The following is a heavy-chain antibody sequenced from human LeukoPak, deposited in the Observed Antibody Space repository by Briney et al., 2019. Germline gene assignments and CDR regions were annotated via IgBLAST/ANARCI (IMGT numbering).Heavy chain of an antibody. CDR3: ASSSRGAFDI. CDR2: INHSGST. CDR1: GGTFRGYY. J-gene: IGHJ3*02. V-gene: IGHV4-34*08. D-gene: IGHD3-10*01. Sequence: ETSETLSLTCAVYGGTFRGYYWSWIRQPPGKGLEWIGEINHSGSTNYNPSLKSRVTISVDTSKNQFSLKLSSVTAAGTAVYYCASSSRGAFDIWGQGTMVTVSS.